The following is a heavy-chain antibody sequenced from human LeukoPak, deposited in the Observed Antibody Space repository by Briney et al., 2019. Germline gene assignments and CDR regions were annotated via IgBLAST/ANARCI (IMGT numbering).Heavy chain of an antibody. D-gene: IGHD6-19*01. J-gene: IGHJ4*02. CDR1: GYTFTGYY. CDR3: ARDDSSGWYGVDY. V-gene: IGHV1-2*02. CDR2: INPNGGNT. Sequence: ASVKVSCKASGYTFTGYYIHWVRQAPGQGLEWMGWINPNGGNTNYAQKFQGRVTMTTDTSISTAYMELSSLRSDDTAVYYCARDDSSGWYGVDYWGQGTLLTVSS.